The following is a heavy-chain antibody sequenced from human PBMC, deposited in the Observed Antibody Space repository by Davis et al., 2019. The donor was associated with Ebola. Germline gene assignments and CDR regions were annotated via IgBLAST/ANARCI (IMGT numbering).Heavy chain of an antibody. J-gene: IGHJ5*02. CDR1: GYTFTSYG. Sequence: AASVKVSCKASGYTFTSYGISWVRQAPGQGLEWMGWISAYNGNTNYAQKLQGRVTMTTDTSTSTAYMELRSLRSDDTAVYYCARGITIFGVPRKNDQLRFDPWGQGTLVTVSS. D-gene: IGHD3-3*01. CDR2: ISAYNGNT. CDR3: ARGITIFGVPRKNDQLRFDP. V-gene: IGHV1-18*01.